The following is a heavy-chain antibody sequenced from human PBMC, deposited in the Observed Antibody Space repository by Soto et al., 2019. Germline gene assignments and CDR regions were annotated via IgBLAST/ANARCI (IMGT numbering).Heavy chain of an antibody. J-gene: IGHJ6*03. V-gene: IGHV4-59*01. CDR1: GGSISSYY. D-gene: IGHD3-9*01. CDR3: ARVSSNFDWSPYYYYMDV. Sequence: SETLSLTCTVSGGSISSYYWSWIRQPPGKGLEWIGYIYYSGSTNYNPSLKSRVTISVDTSKNQFSLKLSSVTAADTAVYYCARVSSNFDWSPYYYYMDVWGKGTTVTVSS. CDR2: IYYSGST.